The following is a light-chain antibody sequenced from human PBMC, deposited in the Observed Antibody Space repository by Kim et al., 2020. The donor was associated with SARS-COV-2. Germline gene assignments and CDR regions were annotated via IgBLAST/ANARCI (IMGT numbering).Light chain of an antibody. CDR1: QNISSW. CDR3: QQYSSYPYT. CDR2: KAT. Sequence: SASKGGRVTITCRARQNISSWLAGYQQKPGRAPKLLIYKATGLETGDPARFSGRGSGTQFTLSINNLQPDDFATYYCQQYSSYPYTFGQGTKLEI. V-gene: IGKV1-5*03. J-gene: IGKJ2*01.